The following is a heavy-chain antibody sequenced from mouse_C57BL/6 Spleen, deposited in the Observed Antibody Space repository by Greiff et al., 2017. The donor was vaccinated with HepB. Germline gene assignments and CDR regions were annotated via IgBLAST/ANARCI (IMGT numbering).Heavy chain of an antibody. CDR3: ANLGYYFDY. CDR1: GYSITSGYY. J-gene: IGHJ2*01. D-gene: IGHD6-1*01. Sequence: DVQLQESGPGLVKPSQSLSLTCSVTGYSITSGYYWNWIRQFPGNKLEWMGYISYDGSNNYNPSLKNRISITRDTSKNQFFLKLNSVTTEDTATYYCANLGYYFDYWGQGTTLTVSS. V-gene: IGHV3-6*01. CDR2: ISYDGSN.